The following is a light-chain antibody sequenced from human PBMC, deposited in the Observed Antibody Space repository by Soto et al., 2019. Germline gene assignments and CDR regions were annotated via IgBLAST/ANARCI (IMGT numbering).Light chain of an antibody. V-gene: IGKV3-15*01. CDR3: QQYFEWPPMT. CDR1: ETVATN. J-gene: IGKJ1*01. Sequence: EVVMTQSPATLSVSPGERATLSCRASETVATNLAWYQQKPGQAPRLLISGASTRAAGISDRLRGSGSGTEFTITINSLRSADSAIYYCQQYFEWPPMTFGQGTKVEI. CDR2: GAS.